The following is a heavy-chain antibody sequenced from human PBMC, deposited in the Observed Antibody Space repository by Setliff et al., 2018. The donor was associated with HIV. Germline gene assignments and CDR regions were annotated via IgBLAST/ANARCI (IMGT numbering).Heavy chain of an antibody. J-gene: IGHJ6*04. V-gene: IGHV1-2*06. CDR2: IGPASGGT. D-gene: IGHD2-15*01. CDR1: GYTFSDYY. CDR3: ARDSRDIVVVIAPEPEPYYYYGMDV. Sequence: GASVKVSCKASGYTFSDYYIHWVRQAPGQGLEWMGRIGPASGGTSYAQKFQGRVSMTRDMSITTAYLELSRLRSDDTAVYYCARDSRDIVVVIAPEPEPYYYYGMDVWGEGTTVTVSS.